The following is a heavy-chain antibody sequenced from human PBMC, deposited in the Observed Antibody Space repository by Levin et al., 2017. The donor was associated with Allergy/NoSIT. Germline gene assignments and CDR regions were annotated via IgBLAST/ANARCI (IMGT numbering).Heavy chain of an antibody. CDR1: GFTFSSYS. Sequence: GGSLRLSCRVSGFTFSSYSMNWVRQAPGKGLEWVSSISSSSNYIYYAGPVKGRVTISRVNDINSVYLQMNNLRVEDTAVYYCARVAGATRKIDYWGQGTLVTVSS. D-gene: IGHD1-26*01. J-gene: IGHJ4*02. CDR2: ISSSSNYI. V-gene: IGHV3-21*06. CDR3: ARVAGATRKIDY.